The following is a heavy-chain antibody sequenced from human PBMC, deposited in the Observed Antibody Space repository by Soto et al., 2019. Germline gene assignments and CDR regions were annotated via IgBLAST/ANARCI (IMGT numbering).Heavy chain of an antibody. V-gene: IGHV1-18*01. CDR3: ARVPFGYYDKSGYYAYYSDY. D-gene: IGHD3-22*01. J-gene: IGHJ4*02. CDR2: IRAHTGQT. CDR1: GYTFTDYG. Sequence: ASVKVSCKASGYTFTDYGVTWVRQAPGQGLEWMGWIRAHTGQTKYAQKVQDRVSMTTDTSTSTAYMEVRSLRSDDTAVYYCARVPFGYYDKSGYYAYYSDYWGQGTLVTVSS.